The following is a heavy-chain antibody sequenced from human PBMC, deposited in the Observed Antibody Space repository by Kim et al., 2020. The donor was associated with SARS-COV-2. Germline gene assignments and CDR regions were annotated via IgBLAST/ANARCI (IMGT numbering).Heavy chain of an antibody. J-gene: IGHJ6*02. CDR1: GASFNAYY. Sequence: SETLSLTCAVYGASFNAYYWTWIRQAPGKGLEWIGEINRSGSANYNASLKSRVTISVDTFKKQVSLKLTSVTAADTAVYYCARILGCWSTFYIQYYYYGMDVWGQGTTVTVSS. V-gene: IGHV4-34*01. CDR2: INRSGSA. CDR3: ARILGCWSTFYIQYYYYGMDV. D-gene: IGHD3-3*01.